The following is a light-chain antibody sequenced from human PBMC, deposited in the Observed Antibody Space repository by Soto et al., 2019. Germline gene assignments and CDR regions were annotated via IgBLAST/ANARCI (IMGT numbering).Light chain of an antibody. CDR3: QQFNSYPYT. CDR1: QGISSA. V-gene: IGKV1-13*02. Sequence: AIQLTQSPSSLSASVGDRVTITCRASQGISSALAWYQQKPGKAPKLLIYDASSLESGVPSRFSGSGSGTDFTLNIVSLQPDDFATYYCQQFNSYPYTFGQGTKLEIK. J-gene: IGKJ2*01. CDR2: DAS.